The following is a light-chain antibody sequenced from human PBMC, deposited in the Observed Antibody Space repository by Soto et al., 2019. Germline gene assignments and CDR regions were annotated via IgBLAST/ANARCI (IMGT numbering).Light chain of an antibody. Sequence: IVLPQYPGTLSLAPGERATLSCRASQSVRNNYLAWYQQKPGQAPRLLIYGASNRATGIPDRFSGSGSGTDFTLTISCLEHDDFRVYYCLQYGSSSTFGQGTKVDI. CDR2: GAS. V-gene: IGKV3-20*01. CDR1: QSVRNNY. CDR3: LQYGSSST. J-gene: IGKJ1*01.